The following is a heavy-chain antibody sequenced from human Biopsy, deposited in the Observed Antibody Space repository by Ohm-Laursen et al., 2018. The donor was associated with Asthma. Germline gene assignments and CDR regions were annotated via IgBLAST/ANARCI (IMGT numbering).Heavy chain of an antibody. CDR1: GFSLSTYGVG. CDR3: ALSQDSGFDDHSPSWFDP. Sequence: ATQTLTLACTFSGFSLSTYGVGVGWIRQSPGKALEWLALIFWADYNLFRPSLKRRLTITKDPSKNQVVLTMTKMDPVDSGTYYCALSQDSGFDDHSPSWFDPWGQETLVTVSS. CDR2: IFWADYN. V-gene: IGHV2-5*02. J-gene: IGHJ5*02. D-gene: IGHD3-9*01.